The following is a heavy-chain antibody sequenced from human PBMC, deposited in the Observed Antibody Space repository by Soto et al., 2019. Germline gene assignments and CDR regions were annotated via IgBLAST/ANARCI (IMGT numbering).Heavy chain of an antibody. CDR1: GYTFTSYY. D-gene: IGHD5-12*01. V-gene: IGHV1-46*01. Sequence: GASVKVSCKASGYTFTSYYMHWVRQAPGQGLEWMGIINPSGGSTSYAQKFQGRVTMTRDTSTSTVYMELSSLRSEDTAVYYCARDRLNWLRPNYYYYGMDVWGQGTTVTVTS. CDR2: INPSGGST. J-gene: IGHJ6*02. CDR3: ARDRLNWLRPNYYYYGMDV.